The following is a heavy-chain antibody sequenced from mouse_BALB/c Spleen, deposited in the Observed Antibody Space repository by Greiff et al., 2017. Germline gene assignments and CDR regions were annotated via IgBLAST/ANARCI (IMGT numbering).Heavy chain of an antibody. V-gene: IGHV3-2*02. CDR1: GYSITSDYA. D-gene: IGHD1-1*01. J-gene: IGHJ4*01. CDR2: ISYSGST. Sequence: EVQLQQSGPGLVKPSQSLSLTCTVTGYSITSDYAWNWIRQFPGNKLEWMGYISYSGSTSYNPSLNSRISITRDTYKNQFFLQLNSVTTEDTATYYCARCITTVVAPQAMDYWGKGTSVTVSS. CDR3: ARCITTVVAPQAMDY.